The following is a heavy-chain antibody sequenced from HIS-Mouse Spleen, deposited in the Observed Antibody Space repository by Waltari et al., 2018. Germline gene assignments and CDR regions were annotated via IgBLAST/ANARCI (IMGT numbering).Heavy chain of an antibody. CDR3: ARANVDTAMEPFFDY. Sequence: QVQLQESGPGLVKPSETLSLTCTVSGGSISSYYWSWIRQPAGKGLEWIGRIYTSGSTNYNPSLKSRVTRSVDTSKNQFSLKLSSVTAADTAVYYCARANVDTAMEPFFDYWGQGTLVTVSS. D-gene: IGHD5-18*01. CDR2: IYTSGST. CDR1: GGSISSYY. V-gene: IGHV4-4*07. J-gene: IGHJ4*02.